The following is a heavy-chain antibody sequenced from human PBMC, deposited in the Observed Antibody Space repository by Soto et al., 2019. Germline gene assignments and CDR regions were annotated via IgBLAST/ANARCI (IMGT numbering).Heavy chain of an antibody. CDR1: CGSISSYY. CDR2: IYTSGST. CDR3: ARDLKIGQDDY. J-gene: IGHJ4*02. Sequence: PSETLSLTCTVSCGSISSYYWTWIRQPSGKGLEWIGRIYTSGSTNYNPSLKSRVTLSVDTSKNQFSLKLISVTAADTAVYYCARDLKIGQDDYWGQGSQVNVAS. V-gene: IGHV4-4*07. D-gene: IGHD3-9*01.